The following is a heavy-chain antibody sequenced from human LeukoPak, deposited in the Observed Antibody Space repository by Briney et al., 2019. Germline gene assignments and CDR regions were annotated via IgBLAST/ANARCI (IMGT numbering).Heavy chain of an antibody. Sequence: SETLSLTCTVSGGSISSYYWSWIRQPPGKGLEWIGYIYYSGSTNYNPSLKSRVTISVDRSKNQFSLKLSSVTAADTAVYYCARDLRHLDYWGQGTLVTVSS. CDR1: GGSISSYY. J-gene: IGHJ4*02. CDR3: ARDLRHLDY. V-gene: IGHV4-59*12. CDR2: IYYSGST.